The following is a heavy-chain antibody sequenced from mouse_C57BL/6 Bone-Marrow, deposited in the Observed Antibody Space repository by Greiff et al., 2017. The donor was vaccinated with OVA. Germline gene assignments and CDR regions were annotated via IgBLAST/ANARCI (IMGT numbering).Heavy chain of an antibody. V-gene: IGHV1-19*01. J-gene: IGHJ1*03. CDR1: GYTFTDYY. Sequence: VQLQQSGPVLVKPGASVKMSCKASGYTFTDYYMNWVKQSHGQSLEWIGVINPYNGGTSYNQKFKGKATLTVDKSSSTAYMVLNSLTSEDSAVYYCARLLYCSSPYWYFDVWGTGTTVTVSS. CDR2: INPYNGGT. D-gene: IGHD1-1*01. CDR3: ARLLYCSSPYWYFDV.